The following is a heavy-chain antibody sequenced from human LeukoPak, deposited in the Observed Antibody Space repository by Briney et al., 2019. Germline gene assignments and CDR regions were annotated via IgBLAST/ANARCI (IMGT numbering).Heavy chain of an antibody. CDR3: ARAYSSSWYDF. J-gene: IGHJ5*01. CDR1: GFTFSSYS. V-gene: IGHV3-23*01. Sequence: QSGGSLRLSCAASGFTFSSYSMNWVRQAPGKGLEWVSGISGNRVSTYYADSVKGRFTISRDNSKNTLFLQMSSLRAEDTAVYYCARAYSSSWYDFWGQGTLVTVSS. D-gene: IGHD6-13*01. CDR2: ISGNRVST.